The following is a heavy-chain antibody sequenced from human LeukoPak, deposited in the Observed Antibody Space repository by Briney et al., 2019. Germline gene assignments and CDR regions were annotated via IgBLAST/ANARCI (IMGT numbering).Heavy chain of an antibody. CDR2: ISCDGSNI. CDR1: GFTFSGYA. D-gene: IGHD5-18*01. J-gene: IGHJ6*03. V-gene: IGHV3-23*01. CDR3: ARRGAYSYSWKFYFFMDV. Sequence: PGGSLRLSCAASGFTFSGYAMNWVRQAPGKGLEWISAISCDGSNIYYADSVKGRFTISRDNSKNTLYLQMNNLRAEDTAVHYCARRGAYSYSWKFYFFMDVWGEGTTVTVSS.